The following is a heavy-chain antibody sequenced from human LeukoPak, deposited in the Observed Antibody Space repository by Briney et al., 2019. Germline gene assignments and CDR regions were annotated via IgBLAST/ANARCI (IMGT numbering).Heavy chain of an antibody. CDR3: ARDKSYGDSEDY. Sequence: GGSLRLSCTASGFTFSTYWMSWVRQAPGKGLEWVANIIQDGSQKYYVDSVKGRFTISRDNAKNSLYLQMNNLRAEDTAVYYCARDKSYGDSEDYWGQGTVLSVSS. CDR1: GFTFSTYW. CDR2: IIQDGSQK. J-gene: IGHJ4*02. D-gene: IGHD4-17*01. V-gene: IGHV3-7*05.